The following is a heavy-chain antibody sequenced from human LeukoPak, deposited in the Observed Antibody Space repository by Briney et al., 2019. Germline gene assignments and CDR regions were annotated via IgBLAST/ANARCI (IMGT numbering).Heavy chain of an antibody. CDR3: AKDRYSGSPRYYFDY. CDR1: GFTFNSYA. J-gene: IGHJ4*02. D-gene: IGHD1-26*01. V-gene: IGHV3-23*01. Sequence: GGSLRLSCAASGFTFNSYAMSWVRQAPGKGLEWVSAISGSGGNTYYADSVKGLFTISRDNSKNTVYLQMNSMRAEDKVVYYCAKDRYSGSPRYYFDYWGQGTLVTVSS. CDR2: ISGSGGNT.